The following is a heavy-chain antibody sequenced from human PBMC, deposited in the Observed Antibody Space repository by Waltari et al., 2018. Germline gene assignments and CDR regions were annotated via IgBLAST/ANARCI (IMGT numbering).Heavy chain of an antibody. J-gene: IGHJ3*02. CDR2: IWYDGTTK. D-gene: IGHD6-13*01. Sequence: QVQLVESGGGVVQPGGSLRLSCAVSGFAFSSCGMHWVRQAPGKGLEWVGVIWYDGTTKYYTESVKGRFTISRDSSKNTLFLQMNSLRADDTAVYYCVRDKGSAAAGPPNDALDIWGQGTMVTVSP. CDR3: VRDKGSAAAGPPNDALDI. CDR1: GFAFSSCG. V-gene: IGHV3-33*01.